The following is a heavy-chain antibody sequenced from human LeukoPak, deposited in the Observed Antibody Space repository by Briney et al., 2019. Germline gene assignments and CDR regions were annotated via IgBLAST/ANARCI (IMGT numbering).Heavy chain of an antibody. V-gene: IGHV4-31*03. CDR3: ARDRGARGTDY. CDR1: GGSISSGAYY. CDR2: IYYTGST. D-gene: IGHD3-10*01. Sequence: TLSLTCTVSGGSISSGAYYWSWIRHHPGKGLEWIGYIYYTGSTYSNPSLKSRLTISVDTSQNQFSLKLTSVTAADTAVYYCARDRGARGTDYWGQGTLVTVSS. J-gene: IGHJ4*02.